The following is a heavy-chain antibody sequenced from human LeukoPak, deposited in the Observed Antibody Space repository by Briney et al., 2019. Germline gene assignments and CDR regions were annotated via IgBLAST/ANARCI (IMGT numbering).Heavy chain of an antibody. CDR3: ARLQAAKPVEEH. D-gene: IGHD6-13*01. Sequence: ASVKVSCKASGGTFSSYAISWVRQAPGQGLEWMGGIIPIFGTANYAQKFQGRVTITADESTSTAYMGLSSLRSEDTAVYYCARLQAAKPVEEHWGQGTLVTVSS. V-gene: IGHV1-69*13. J-gene: IGHJ1*01. CDR2: IIPIFGTA. CDR1: GGTFSSYA.